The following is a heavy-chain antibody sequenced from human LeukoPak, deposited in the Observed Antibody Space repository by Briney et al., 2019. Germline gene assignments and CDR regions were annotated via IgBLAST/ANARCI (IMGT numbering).Heavy chain of an antibody. D-gene: IGHD2-8*01. J-gene: IGHJ4*02. Sequence: PGGSLRLSCAASGFTFSSYSMNWVRQAPGKGLEWVSSISSTSIYKYYADSVKGRFTISRGNAKDSLFLQMNSLRAEDTAIYYCARDPRIYCTNGICRDDYFDNWGQGTLVTVSS. CDR1: GFTFSSYS. V-gene: IGHV3-21*01. CDR2: ISSTSIYK. CDR3: ARDPRIYCTNGICRDDYFDN.